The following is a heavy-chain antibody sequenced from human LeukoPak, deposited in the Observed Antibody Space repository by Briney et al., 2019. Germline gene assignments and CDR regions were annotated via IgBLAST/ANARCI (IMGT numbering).Heavy chain of an antibody. CDR3: ATDLRGTMVRGVLVGV. CDR1: GYTLTELS. CDR2: FDPEDGET. Sequence: ASVKVSCKVSGYTLTELSMHWVRQAPGKGLEWMGGFDPEDGETIYAQRFQGRLTLTEDSSTDTAYMELSSLKSEDTAVYYCATDLRGTMVRGVLVGVWGKGTTVTVSS. J-gene: IGHJ6*04. D-gene: IGHD3-10*01. V-gene: IGHV1-24*01.